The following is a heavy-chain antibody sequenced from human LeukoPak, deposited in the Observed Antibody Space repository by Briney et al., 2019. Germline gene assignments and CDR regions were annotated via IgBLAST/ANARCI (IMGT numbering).Heavy chain of an antibody. Sequence: ASVKVSCKASGYTFTSYDINWVRQATGQGLVWMGWMNPNSGNTGYARKFQGRVTMTRNTSISTAYMELSSLRSEDTAVYYCARDLAAAGPSGYWGQGTLVTVSS. CDR1: GYTFTSYD. D-gene: IGHD6-13*01. CDR2: MNPNSGNT. V-gene: IGHV1-8*01. J-gene: IGHJ4*02. CDR3: ARDLAAAGPSGY.